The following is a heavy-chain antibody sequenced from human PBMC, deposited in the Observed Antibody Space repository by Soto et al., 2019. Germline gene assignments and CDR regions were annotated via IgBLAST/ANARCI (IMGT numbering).Heavy chain of an antibody. CDR3: AKEGGLSGSYYISSSYYFDY. CDR1: GFTFSSYG. CDR2: ISNDGNDE. J-gene: IGHJ4*02. Sequence: PGGSLRLSCAASGFTFSSYGMHWVRQAPGKGLEWVAVISNDGNDEYYIDSVKGRFTISRDNSKNTLYLQMNSLRAEDTSVYYCAKEGGLSGSYYISSSYYFDYWGQGTLVTVSS. V-gene: IGHV3-30*18. D-gene: IGHD1-26*01.